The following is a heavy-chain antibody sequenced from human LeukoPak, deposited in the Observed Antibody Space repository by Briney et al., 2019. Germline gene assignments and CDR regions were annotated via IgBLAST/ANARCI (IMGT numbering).Heavy chain of an antibody. CDR1: GGSISSSSYY. CDR3: ARDSTPPYDFWSGYYFDL. Sequence: SETLSLTCTVSGGSISSSSYYWGWIRQPAGKGLEWIGRIYTSGSTNYNPSLKSRVTISVDTSKNQFSLKLSSVTAADTAVYYCARDSTPPYDFWSGYYFDLWGRGTLVTVSS. V-gene: IGHV4-61*02. D-gene: IGHD3-3*01. J-gene: IGHJ2*01. CDR2: IYTSGST.